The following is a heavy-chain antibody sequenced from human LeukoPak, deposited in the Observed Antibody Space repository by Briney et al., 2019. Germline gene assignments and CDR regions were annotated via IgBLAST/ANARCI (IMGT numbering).Heavy chain of an antibody. CDR1: GGSITGYY. J-gene: IGHJ4*02. Sequence: SETPSLTCAVYGGSITGYYWSWIRQTPGRGLEWVGEIHYTGATSYNPSLKSRATISTDTSKNQFSLRLSSVTAADTAVYYCARGNILTGYCFDFWGQGALVTVSS. D-gene: IGHD3-9*01. V-gene: IGHV4-34*01. CDR2: IHYTGAT. CDR3: ARGNILTGYCFDF.